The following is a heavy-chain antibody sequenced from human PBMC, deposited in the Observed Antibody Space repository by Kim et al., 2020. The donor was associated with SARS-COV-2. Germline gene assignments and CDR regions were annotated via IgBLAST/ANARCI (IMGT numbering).Heavy chain of an antibody. V-gene: IGHV3-21*01. D-gene: IGHD5-18*01. Sequence: GGSLRLSCAASGFTFSSYSMNWVRQAPGKGLEWVSSISSSSSHIYYADSMKGRFTISRDNAKNSLYLQMNSLRAEDTAVYYCAREDIGMDKADAFDIWGQGTMVTVSS. CDR3: AREDIGMDKADAFDI. CDR1: GFTFSSYS. J-gene: IGHJ3*02. CDR2: ISSSSSHI.